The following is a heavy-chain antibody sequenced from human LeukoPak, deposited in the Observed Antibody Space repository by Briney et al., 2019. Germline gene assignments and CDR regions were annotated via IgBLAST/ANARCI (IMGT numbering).Heavy chain of an antibody. J-gene: IGHJ6*04. CDR3: TRDHDFWSGPLDV. CDR1: GFTFGDYS. D-gene: IGHD3-3*01. Sequence: PGGSLRLSCTASGFTFGDYSLSWVRQAPEKGLEWVGFIRRKGYGGTTEYAPSVKGRFIISRDDSKSTAYLQINSLKTEDTAVYYCTRDHDFWSGPLDVWGKGTTVTVSS. CDR2: IRRKGYGGTT. V-gene: IGHV3-49*04.